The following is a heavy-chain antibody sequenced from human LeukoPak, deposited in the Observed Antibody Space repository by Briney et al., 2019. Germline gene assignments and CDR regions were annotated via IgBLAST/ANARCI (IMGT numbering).Heavy chain of an antibody. CDR2: ISGSGGST. D-gene: IGHD5-18*01. J-gene: IGHJ4*02. Sequence: GGSLRLSCAASGFTFSSYAMSWVRQAPGKGLEWVSAISGSGGSTYYADSVKGRFTISRDNSKNTLHLQMNSLRAEDTAVYYCAKYSARYSYGSGYFDYWGQGTLVTVSS. V-gene: IGHV3-23*01. CDR3: AKYSARYSYGSGYFDY. CDR1: GFTFSSYA.